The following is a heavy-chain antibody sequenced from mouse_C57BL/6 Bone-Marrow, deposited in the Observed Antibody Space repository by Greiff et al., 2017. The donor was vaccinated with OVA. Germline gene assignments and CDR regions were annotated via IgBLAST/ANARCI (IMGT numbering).Heavy chain of an antibody. D-gene: IGHD1-1*01. CDR1: GYTFTSYW. V-gene: IGHV1-53*01. Sequence: QVQLQQPGPELVKPGASVKLSCKASGYTFTSYWMHWVKQRPGQGLEWIGTINPSNGGTNYNEKSKSTATLTVDNSSSTAYMQLSSLTSEDSAVYYCARAVVAWDAMDYWGQGTSVTVSS. CDR2: INPSNGGT. CDR3: ARAVVAWDAMDY. J-gene: IGHJ4*01.